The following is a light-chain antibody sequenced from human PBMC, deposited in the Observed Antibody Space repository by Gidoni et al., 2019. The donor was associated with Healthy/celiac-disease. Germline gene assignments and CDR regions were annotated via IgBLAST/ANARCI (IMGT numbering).Light chain of an antibody. J-gene: IGLJ1*01. CDR1: SSDVGSYNL. Sequence: QSALTQPASVSGSPGQSITISCTGTSSDVGSYNLVSWYQQPPGKAPKLMIYEVSKRPSGVSNRFSGSKSGNTASLTISGLQAEDEADYYCCSYAGSNYVFGTGTKVTVL. V-gene: IGLV2-23*02. CDR2: EVS. CDR3: CSYAGSNYV.